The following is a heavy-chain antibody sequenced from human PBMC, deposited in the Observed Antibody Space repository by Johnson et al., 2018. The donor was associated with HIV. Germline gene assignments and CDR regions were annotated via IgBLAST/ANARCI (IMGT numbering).Heavy chain of an antibody. V-gene: IGHV3-66*01. Sequence: EVQLVESGGGLVKPGGSLRLSCAASGFTFSDYYMSWIRQAPGKGLEWVSVIYSGGSTYYADSVKGRFTISRDNSKNTLYLQMNSLRAEDTAVYYCARKDDTNAFDIWGQGTMVTVSS. D-gene: IGHD3-22*01. CDR1: GFTFSDYY. J-gene: IGHJ3*02. CDR3: ARKDDTNAFDI. CDR2: IYSGGST.